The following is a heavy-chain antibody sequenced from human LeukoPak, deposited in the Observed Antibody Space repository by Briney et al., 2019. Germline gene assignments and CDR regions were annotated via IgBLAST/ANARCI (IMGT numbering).Heavy chain of an antibody. V-gene: IGHV4-59*01. J-gene: IGHJ5*02. CDR3: ARGGATFNLENWFDP. CDR1: GGSISSYY. CDR2: IYYSGST. D-gene: IGHD5-12*01. Sequence: PSATLSLTCTVSGGSISSYYWSWIRQPPGKGLEWIGYIYYSGSTNYNPSLKSRVTIPVDTSKNQFSLKLSSVTAADTAVYYCARGGATFNLENWFDPWGQGTLVTVSP.